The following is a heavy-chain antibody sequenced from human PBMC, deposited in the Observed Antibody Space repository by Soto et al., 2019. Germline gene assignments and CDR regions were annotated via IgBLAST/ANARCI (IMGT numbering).Heavy chain of an antibody. J-gene: IGHJ4*02. CDR2: IYYSGST. Sequence: QVQLQESGPGLVKPSETLSLTCTVSGGSISSYYWSWIRQPPGKGLEWIGYIYYSGSTNYNPSLKSRVTISVDTSKNQFSLKLSSVTAADTAVYYCARDRRPLLWFGELFYWGQGTLVTVSS. D-gene: IGHD3-10*01. CDR1: GGSISSYY. V-gene: IGHV4-59*01. CDR3: ARDRRPLLWFGELFY.